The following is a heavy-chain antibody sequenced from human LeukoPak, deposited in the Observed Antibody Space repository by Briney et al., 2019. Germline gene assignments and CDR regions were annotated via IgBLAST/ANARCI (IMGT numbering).Heavy chain of an antibody. D-gene: IGHD6-6*01. Sequence: ASVKVSCKASGGTFSSYAISWVRQAPGQGLEWMGGIIPIFGTANYAQKFQGRVTITADESTSTAYMELSSLRSEDTAVYYCARVANIAARHPDYWGQGTLVTVSS. CDR3: ARVANIAARHPDY. CDR2: IIPIFGTA. CDR1: GGTFSSYA. V-gene: IGHV1-69*13. J-gene: IGHJ4*02.